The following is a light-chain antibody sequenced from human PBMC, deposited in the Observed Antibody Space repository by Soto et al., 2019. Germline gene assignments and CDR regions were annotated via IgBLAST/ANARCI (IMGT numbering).Light chain of an antibody. Sequence: QSVLTQPPSVSAAPGQTVTISCSGSGSNIGNNYVSWYQQLPGTAPKLLIYDNSKRPSGIPDRFSGSRSGTSATLGITGLQTGDEADYYCGTWDASLSAYVFGTGTKLTVL. J-gene: IGLJ1*01. V-gene: IGLV1-51*01. CDR2: DNS. CDR3: GTWDASLSAYV. CDR1: GSNIGNNY.